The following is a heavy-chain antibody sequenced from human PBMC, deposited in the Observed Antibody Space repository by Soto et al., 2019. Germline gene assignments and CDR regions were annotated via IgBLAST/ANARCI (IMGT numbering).Heavy chain of an antibody. CDR3: ATKTDTGTTMLPGNDAFDI. J-gene: IGHJ3*02. CDR1: GGSISSGGYS. Sequence: SETLSLTCAVSGGSISSGGYSWSWIRQPPGKGLDGIGYIYHSGSTYYNPSLKSRVTIPVDRSKNQFSLKLSAVTAADTAVYYCATKTDTGTTMLPGNDAFDIWGQGSMVTVSS. CDR2: IYHSGST. V-gene: IGHV4-30-2*01. D-gene: IGHD1-7*01.